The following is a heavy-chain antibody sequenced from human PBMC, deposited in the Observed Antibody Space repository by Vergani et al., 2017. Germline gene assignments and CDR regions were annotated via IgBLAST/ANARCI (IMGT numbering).Heavy chain of an antibody. J-gene: IGHJ6*03. CDR1: NDSVSNTFYY. Sequence: QVQLQESGPGLVKPSETLSLTCTVSNDSVSNTFYYWGWIRQTPGKGLEWIGSIYYSGSTYYNPSLESRVTMSVDTSKSQFSLKLSSVTAADTAVYYCTRGRSSITIFGLVSGETNPYYMDVWGKGTTVTVSS. CDR3: TRGRSSITIFGLVSGETNPYYMDV. CDR2: IYYSGST. D-gene: IGHD3-3*01. V-gene: IGHV4-39*01.